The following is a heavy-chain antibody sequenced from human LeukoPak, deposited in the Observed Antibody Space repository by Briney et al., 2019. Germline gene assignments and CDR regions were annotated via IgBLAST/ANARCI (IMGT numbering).Heavy chain of an antibody. J-gene: IGHJ4*02. Sequence: GGSLRLSCAASGLTFSSYAMHWVRQAPGKGLEWVAVISYDGSNKYYADSVKGRFTISRDNSKNTLYLQMNSLRAEDTAVYYCARDLLPGRYDSSGYYLPHYWGQGTLVTVSS. CDR2: ISYDGSNK. CDR1: GLTFSSYA. V-gene: IGHV3-30-3*01. D-gene: IGHD3-22*01. CDR3: ARDLLPGRYDSSGYYLPHY.